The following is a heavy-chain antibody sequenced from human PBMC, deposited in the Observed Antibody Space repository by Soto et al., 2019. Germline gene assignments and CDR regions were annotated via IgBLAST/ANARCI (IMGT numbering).Heavy chain of an antibody. Sequence: QVQLQESGPGLVKPSQTLSLTCTVSGGSISSGGYYWSWIRQHPGKGLEWIGYIYYSGSTYYNPSLKSRVTISVDTSKNQFSLELSSVTAADTAVYYCARADFGFQDWFDPWGQGTLVTVSS. V-gene: IGHV4-31*03. CDR3: ARADFGFQDWFDP. CDR1: GGSISSGGYY. D-gene: IGHD3-3*01. CDR2: IYYSGST. J-gene: IGHJ5*02.